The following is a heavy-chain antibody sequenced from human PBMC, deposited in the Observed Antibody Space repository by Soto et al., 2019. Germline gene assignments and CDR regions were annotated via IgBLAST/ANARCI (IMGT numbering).Heavy chain of an antibody. CDR1: GFTFSDYY. D-gene: IGHD3-3*01. CDR2: ISSSDTTI. CDR3: ARTAYDFWSGWLDY. V-gene: IGHV3-11*01. Sequence: QVQLVESGGGLVKPGGSLRLSCAASGFTFSDYYMTWIRQAPGQGLEWVSYISSSDTTIYYADSVKGRFTISRDNAKNSLYLQMNSLRADDTAVYYCARTAYDFWSGWLDYWGQGTLVTVSS. J-gene: IGHJ4*02.